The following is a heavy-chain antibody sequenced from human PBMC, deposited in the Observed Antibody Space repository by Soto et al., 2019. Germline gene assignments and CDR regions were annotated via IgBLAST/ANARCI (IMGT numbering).Heavy chain of an antibody. D-gene: IGHD3-3*01. J-gene: IGHJ6*02. V-gene: IGHV4-59*01. CDR3: ARSPITYDFWSGYPPDYYYYGMDV. CDR1: GGSNCTYY. Sequence: PSETLSLTCTVCGGSNCTYYWSWMRQPPGKGLEWIGYIYYRGSTNYNPSLKSRVTISVDTSKNQFSLKLSSVTAADTAVYYCARSPITYDFWSGYPPDYYYYGMDVWGQGTTVTVSS. CDR2: IYYRGST.